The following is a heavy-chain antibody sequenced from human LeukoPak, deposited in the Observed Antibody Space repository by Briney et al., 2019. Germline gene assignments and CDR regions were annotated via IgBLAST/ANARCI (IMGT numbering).Heavy chain of an antibody. CDR3: ARERTHYGMDV. CDR2: ISTAGDT. V-gene: IGHV3-13*01. J-gene: IGHJ6*02. Sequence: PGGSLRLSCAASGFTFSSYDMNWVRQATGKGLEWVSAISTAGDTYYPGSVKGRLTISRENAKNSLYLQMNSLRAGDSAVYYCARERTHYGMDVWGQGTTVTVSS. CDR1: GFTFSSYD. D-gene: IGHD2-2*01.